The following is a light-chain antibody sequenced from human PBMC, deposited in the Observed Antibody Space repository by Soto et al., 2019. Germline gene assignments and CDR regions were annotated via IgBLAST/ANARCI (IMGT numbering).Light chain of an antibody. CDR1: QNINKW. J-gene: IGKJ1*01. V-gene: IGKV1-5*01. CDR3: QQYNTYCT. Sequence: DIQMTQSPSTLSASVGDRVTISCRASQNINKWMAWYQQKPGKAPKVLIYDASSLTSGVPSRFSGSGSGTEFILTISSLQPDDFATYYCQQYNTYCTFGQGTKFDIK. CDR2: DAS.